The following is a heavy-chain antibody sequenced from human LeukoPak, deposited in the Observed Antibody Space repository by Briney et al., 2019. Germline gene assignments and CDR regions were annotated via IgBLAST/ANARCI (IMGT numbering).Heavy chain of an antibody. CDR2: INPNSGDT. V-gene: IGHV1-2*02. J-gene: IGHJ5*02. Sequence: GASVKVSCKASGYTFTGYYMHWVRRAPGQGLEWMGWINPNSGDTNYAQKFQGRVTMTRDTSINTAYMELSRLRSDDTAVYYCAKGAYNWFDPWGQGTLVIVSS. CDR1: GYTFTGYY. CDR3: AKGAYNWFDP.